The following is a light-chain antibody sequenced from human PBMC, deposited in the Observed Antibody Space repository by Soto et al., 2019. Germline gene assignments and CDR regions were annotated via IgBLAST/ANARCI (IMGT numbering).Light chain of an antibody. CDR1: QSVNRK. Sequence: EIVMTQSPATLSVSPGETATLSCRASQSVNRKVAWYQQKPGQAPRLLIYGASTGATDIPDRFSGSGSGTEFTLTISSLQSEDFAVYYCHQYHLWPWTFGQGTKV. CDR2: GAS. J-gene: IGKJ1*01. V-gene: IGKV3-15*01. CDR3: HQYHLWPWT.